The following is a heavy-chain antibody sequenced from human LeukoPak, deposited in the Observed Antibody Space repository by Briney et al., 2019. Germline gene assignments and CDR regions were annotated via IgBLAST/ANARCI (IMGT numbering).Heavy chain of an antibody. CDR2: IYHSGST. CDR1: GGSISSYY. CDR3: ARPYTGGWYGAFDI. V-gene: IGHV4-59*08. D-gene: IGHD6-19*01. J-gene: IGHJ3*02. Sequence: SETLSLTCTVSGGSISSYYWSWIRQPPGKGLEWIGYIYHSGSTNYNPSLRSRVTISVDTSKSQFSLKLNSVTAADTAVYYCARPYTGGWYGAFDIWGQGTMVTVSS.